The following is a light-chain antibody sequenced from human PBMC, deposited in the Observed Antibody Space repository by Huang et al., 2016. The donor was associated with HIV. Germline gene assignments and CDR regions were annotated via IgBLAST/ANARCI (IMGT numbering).Light chain of an antibody. Sequence: DIVLPQSPGTLSLSPGERATLSCRANHSVSSSYLAWYQQKPGQAPRLLFYGADSSATGIQDRFSGSGYGTDFTLTISRLEPEDFEVYYWQQYDSSPWTFGQGTKVEIK. CDR3: QQYDSSPWT. J-gene: IGKJ1*01. V-gene: IGKV3-20*01. CDR1: HSVSSSY. CDR2: GAD.